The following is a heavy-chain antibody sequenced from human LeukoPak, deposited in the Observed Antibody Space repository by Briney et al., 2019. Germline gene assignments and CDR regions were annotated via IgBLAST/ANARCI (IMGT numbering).Heavy chain of an antibody. CDR1: GGSISSYY. V-gene: IGHV4-59*08. D-gene: IGHD2-2*01. CDR2: IYYSGST. CDR3: ASLRIGYCTSTSCLGWFES. Sequence: SETLSLTCTVSGGSISSYYWSWIRQPPGKGLEWLGYIYYSGSTNYNPSLKSRVTMSVDTSKNQFSLKLSSVTATDTAVYFCASLRIGYCTSTSCLGWFESWGQGTLVTVSS. J-gene: IGHJ5*01.